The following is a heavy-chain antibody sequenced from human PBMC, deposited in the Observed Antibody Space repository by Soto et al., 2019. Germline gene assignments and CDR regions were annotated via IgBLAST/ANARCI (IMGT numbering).Heavy chain of an antibody. V-gene: IGHV2-5*02. CDR3: AHSPCSGGTCYLFDY. J-gene: IGHJ4*02. Sequence: QITLKESGPTLLKPTQTLTLTCTISGFSLSSSGVGVGWIRQPPGKSLEWLALIYWDDVQRYNPSLKTRLTITKDDSRSQVVLTVTNMDPVDTATYYCAHSPCSGGTCYLFDYWGQGALVTVSS. CDR1: GFSLSSSGVG. D-gene: IGHD2-15*01. CDR2: IYWDDVQ.